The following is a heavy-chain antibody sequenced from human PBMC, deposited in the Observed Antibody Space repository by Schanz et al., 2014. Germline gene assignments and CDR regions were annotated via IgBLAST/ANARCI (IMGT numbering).Heavy chain of an antibody. CDR2: VSRSTPDI. J-gene: IGHJ4*02. D-gene: IGHD3-16*01. Sequence: EVQLVESGGGWAQPGGSLRLSCAASGFTFSSYSMNWVRQAPGKGLEWVSYVSRSTPDIYYADSVKGRFGISRDNSENTLYLQMNNLRAEDTTVYDCARKVVSTIGGYYDNWGQGTLVIVSS. CDR3: ARKVVSTIGGYYDN. CDR1: GFTFSSYS. V-gene: IGHV3-48*04.